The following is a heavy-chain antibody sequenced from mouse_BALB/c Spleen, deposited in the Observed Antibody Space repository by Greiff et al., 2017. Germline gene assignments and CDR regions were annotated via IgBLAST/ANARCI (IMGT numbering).Heavy chain of an antibody. Sequence: VQLQHSGAELVKPGASVKLSCTASGFNIKDTYMHWVKQRPEQGLEWIGRIDPANGNTKYDPKFQGKATITADTSSNTAYLQLSSLTSEDAAVYYCARAEGDYYGSGAMDYWGRGTSVNVSS. V-gene: IGHV14-3*02. J-gene: IGHJ4*01. CDR2: IDPANGNT. D-gene: IGHD1-1*01. CDR1: GFNIKDTY. CDR3: ARAEGDYYGSGAMDY.